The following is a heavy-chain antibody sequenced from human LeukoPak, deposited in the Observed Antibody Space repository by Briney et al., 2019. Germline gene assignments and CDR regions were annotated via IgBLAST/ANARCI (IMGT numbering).Heavy chain of an antibody. CDR3: ARDPARMYYDFWSGYHTGLDY. J-gene: IGHJ4*02. CDR2: ISSSSSYK. Sequence: GGSLRLSCAASGFTFSSYSMNWVRQAPGKGLEWVSSISSSSSYKYYADSVKGRFTISRDNAKNSLYLQMNSLRAEDTAVYYCARDPARMYYDFWSGYHTGLDYWGQGTLVTVSS. V-gene: IGHV3-21*01. D-gene: IGHD3-3*01. CDR1: GFTFSSYS.